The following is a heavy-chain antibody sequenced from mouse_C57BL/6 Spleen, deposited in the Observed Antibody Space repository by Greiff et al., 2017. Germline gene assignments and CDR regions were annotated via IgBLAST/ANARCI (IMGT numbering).Heavy chain of an antibody. V-gene: IGHV1-15*01. CDR3: TREGTTVVEGYYAMDY. Sequence: VQLQQSGAELVRPGASVTLSCKASGYTFTDYEMHWVKQTPVHGLEWIGAIDPETGGTAYNQKFKGKAILTADKSSSTAYMELRSLTSEDSAVYYCTREGTTVVEGYYAMDYWGQGTSVTVSS. J-gene: IGHJ4*01. CDR1: GYTFTDYE. CDR2: IDPETGGT. D-gene: IGHD1-1*01.